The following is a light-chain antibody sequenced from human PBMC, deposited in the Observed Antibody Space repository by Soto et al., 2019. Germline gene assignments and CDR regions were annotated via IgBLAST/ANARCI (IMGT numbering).Light chain of an antibody. J-gene: IGKJ1*01. CDR2: AAS. CDR3: QKYNSAPWT. V-gene: IGKV1-27*01. Sequence: DFRMTQSPSSLSASVGDRVTITCRASQGISNSLAWYQQKPGKVPKLLIYAASTLESGVPSRFSGSGSGTDFTLTISSLQLEDVASYYCQKYNSAPWTFGQGTKVEVK. CDR1: QGISNS.